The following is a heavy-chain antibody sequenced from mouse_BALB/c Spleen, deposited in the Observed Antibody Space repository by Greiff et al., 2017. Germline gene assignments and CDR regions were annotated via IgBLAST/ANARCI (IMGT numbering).Heavy chain of an antibody. D-gene: IGHD3-3*01. CDR3: ARNRERSYAMDY. V-gene: IGHV2-4-1*01. J-gene: IGHJ4*01. Sequence: VKLQQSGPGLVQPSQSLSITCTVSGFSLTSFGVHWVRQSPGKGLEWLGVIWSGGSTDYNAAFISRLSISKDNSKSQVFFKMNSLQADDTAIYYCARNRERSYAMDYWGQGTSVTVSS. CDR2: IWSGGST. CDR1: GFSLTSFG.